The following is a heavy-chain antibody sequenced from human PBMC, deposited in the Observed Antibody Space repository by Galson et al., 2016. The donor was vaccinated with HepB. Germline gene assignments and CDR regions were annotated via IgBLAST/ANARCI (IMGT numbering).Heavy chain of an antibody. D-gene: IGHD4-17*01. J-gene: IGHJ4*02. CDR3: ARTVVSGDFYFDS. V-gene: IGHV4-38-2*02. CDR2: IYHSGST. Sequence: ETLSLTCSVSGFSISSGFYWGWIRQPPGKGLEWIGNIYHSGSTYYTPSLKSRVTISVDTSKNQFSLKLRSLTAADTAVYYCARTVVSGDFYFDSWGQGSLVTVSA. CDR1: GFSISSGFY.